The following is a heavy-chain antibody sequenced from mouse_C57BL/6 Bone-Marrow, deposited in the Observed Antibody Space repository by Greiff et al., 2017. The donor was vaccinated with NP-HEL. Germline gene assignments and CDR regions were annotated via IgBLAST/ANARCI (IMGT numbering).Heavy chain of an antibody. V-gene: IGHV10-1*01. J-gene: IGHJ2*01. CDR3: VRGTTVVDDYFDY. Sequence: EVKLVESGGGLVQPKGSLKLSCAASGFSFNTYAMNWVRQAPGKGLDWVARIRSKSNNYATYYADSVKDRFTISRDDSESMLYLQMNNLKTEDTAMYYCVRGTTVVDDYFDYWGQGTTLTVSS. CDR2: IRSKSNNYAT. CDR1: GFSFNTYA. D-gene: IGHD1-1*01.